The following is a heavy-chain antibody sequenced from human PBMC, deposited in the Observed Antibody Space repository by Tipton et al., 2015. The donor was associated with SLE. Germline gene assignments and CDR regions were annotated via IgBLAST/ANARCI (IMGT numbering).Heavy chain of an antibody. Sequence: TLSLTCTVSGRSISSGSYFWSWIRQPAGKGLEWIGRIYPSGSTNYNPSLKRRVTVSVDTSKNQFSLSLTSVTAADTAVYCCAREGIAAETWFFDLWGRGTLVTVSS. J-gene: IGHJ2*01. D-gene: IGHD6-13*01. CDR2: IYPSGST. CDR3: AREGIAAETWFFDL. V-gene: IGHV4-61*02. CDR1: GRSISSGSYF.